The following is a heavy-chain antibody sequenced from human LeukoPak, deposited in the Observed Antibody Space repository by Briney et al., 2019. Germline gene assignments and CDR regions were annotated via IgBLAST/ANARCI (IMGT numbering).Heavy chain of an antibody. D-gene: IGHD3-22*01. CDR2: INPSGGST. V-gene: IGHV1-46*01. CDR1: GYTFTSYY. CDR3: ARGSVYYDSSGYASYYYYMDV. J-gene: IGHJ6*03. Sequence: ASVKVSCKASGYTFTSYYMHWVRQAPGQGLEWMGIINPSGGSTSYAQKFQGRVTMTRDTSISTAYMELSRLRSDDTAVYYCARGSVYYDSSGYASYYYYMDVWGKGTTVTVSS.